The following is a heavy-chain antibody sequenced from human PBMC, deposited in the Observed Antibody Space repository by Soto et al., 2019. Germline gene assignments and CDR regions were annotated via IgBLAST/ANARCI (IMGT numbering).Heavy chain of an antibody. CDR1: GGTFSSYA. D-gene: IGHD2-15*01. CDR3: SDIPALGSHLVLHYYGKGV. V-gene: IGHV1-69*01. Sequence: QVQLVQSGAEVKKPGSSVKVSCKASGGTFSSYAISWVRQAPGQGLEWMGGIIPIFGTANYAQKFQGRVTITADETTKTTLLEAGSLRSEDTGVVFRSDIPALGSHLVLHYYGKGVWGQGNTV. CDR2: IIPIFGTA. J-gene: IGHJ6*02.